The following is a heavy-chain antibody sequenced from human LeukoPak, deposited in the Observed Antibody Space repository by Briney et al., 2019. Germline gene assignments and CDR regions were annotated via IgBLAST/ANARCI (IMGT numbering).Heavy chain of an antibody. CDR1: GASFTNYY. V-gene: IGHV1-46*01. D-gene: IGHD2-2*01. J-gene: IGHJ5*02. CDR2: IYPAGGWT. CDR3: ARDMPHNCFDP. Sequence: ASVKVSCKASGASFTNYYIHWVRQAPGQGFEWVGLIYPAGGWTNYAQKFQGRVTMTTDTSTSTEYMELSSLRSEDTAVYYCARDMPHNCFDPWGQGTLVTVSP.